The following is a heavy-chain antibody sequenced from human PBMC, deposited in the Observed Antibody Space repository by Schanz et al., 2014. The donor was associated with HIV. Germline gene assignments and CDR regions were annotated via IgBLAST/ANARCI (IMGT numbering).Heavy chain of an antibody. V-gene: IGHV3-33*01. Sequence: QVQLVESGGGVVQPGKSLRLSCAASGFTFSSYGMHWVRQAPGKGLEWVAVIWYDGSNKYYTDSVKGRFTISRDSSKTALYLQMNRLRAEATTVYCCARDAASHSYGSTMDVWGQGTTVTVSS. CDR3: ARDAASHSYGSTMDV. J-gene: IGHJ6*02. CDR1: GFTFSSYG. D-gene: IGHD5-18*01. CDR2: IWYDGSNK.